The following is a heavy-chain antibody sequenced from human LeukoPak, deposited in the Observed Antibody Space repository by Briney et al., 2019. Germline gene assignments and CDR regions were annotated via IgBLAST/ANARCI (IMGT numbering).Heavy chain of an antibody. D-gene: IGHD1-26*01. Sequence: QSGGSLRLSCAASGFTFSSYSMNWVRQAPGKGLEWVSYISSSSSTIYYADSVKGRFTISRDDSKNTLYLQMNSLRAEDTAVYYCVKDLGRYRNNCFDYWGQGTLVTVSS. CDR1: GFTFSSYS. V-gene: IGHV3-48*01. CDR2: ISSSSSTI. J-gene: IGHJ4*02. CDR3: VKDLGRYRNNCFDY.